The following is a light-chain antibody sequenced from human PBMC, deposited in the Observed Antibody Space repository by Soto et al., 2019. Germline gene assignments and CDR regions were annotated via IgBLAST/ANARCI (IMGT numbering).Light chain of an antibody. J-gene: IGLJ1*01. CDR2: EVN. V-gene: IGLV2-8*01. Sequence: QSALTQPPSASGSPGQSVTISCTGTSSDVGGYKYVSWYQQHPGKAPKLMIFEVNQRPSGVPDRFSGSKSGNTASLTVSGLQAEDEADYYCSSYAGINNLGVFGTGTKATVL. CDR3: SSYAGINNLGV. CDR1: SSDVGGYKY.